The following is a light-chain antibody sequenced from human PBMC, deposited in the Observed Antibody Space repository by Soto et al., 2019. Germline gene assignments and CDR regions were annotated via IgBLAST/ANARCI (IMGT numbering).Light chain of an antibody. V-gene: IGKV1D-13*01. CDR1: QAISSA. Sequence: ANQLTPSPSSLSASVGDRVTITCRASQAISSALAWYHQKPGKPPKLLIYDASTLQSGVPSRFSGTASGTDFTFTISSLQPEDIATYFCHQYDNLPQTVGPGTKVDIK. CDR3: HQYDNLPQT. CDR2: DAS. J-gene: IGKJ3*01.